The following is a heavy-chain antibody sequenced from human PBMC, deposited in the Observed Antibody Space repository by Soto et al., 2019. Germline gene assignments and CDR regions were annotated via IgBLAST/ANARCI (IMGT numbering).Heavy chain of an antibody. J-gene: IGHJ4*02. CDR2: ISSSSAYV. Sequence: EVRLVESGGGLVKPGGSLRLSCVASGFTFTSFTMNWVRQAPGKGLEWVSSISSSSAYVHYAASVKDRFTISRDNAKDSLFLQMNSLRVDDSAVYYCARDGLTFGGDWGQGTLVAVSS. CDR3: ARDGLTFGGD. D-gene: IGHD3-16*01. CDR1: GFTFTSFT. V-gene: IGHV3-21*02.